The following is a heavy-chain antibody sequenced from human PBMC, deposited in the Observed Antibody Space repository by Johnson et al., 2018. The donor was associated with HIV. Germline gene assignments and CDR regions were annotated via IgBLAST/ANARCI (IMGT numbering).Heavy chain of an antibody. J-gene: IGHJ3*02. V-gene: IGHV3-33*06. CDR1: GFTFSDAW. CDR3: AKRYSGSLRDTFDI. CDR2: VWYDGSHE. Sequence: QVQLVESGGGVVQPGRSLRLSCAASGFTFSDAWMSWVCQAPGKGLEWVATVWYDGSHEYYADSVKGRFTIFRDNSKNTLYLQMNSLRAEDTAVYYCAKRYSGSLRDTFDIWGQGTMVTVSS. D-gene: IGHD1-26*01.